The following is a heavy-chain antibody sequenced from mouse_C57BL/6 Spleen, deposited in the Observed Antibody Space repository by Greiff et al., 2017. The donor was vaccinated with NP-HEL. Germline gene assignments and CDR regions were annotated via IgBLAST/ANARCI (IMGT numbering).Heavy chain of an antibody. CDR3: ARPDSSGYVN. CDR1: GYTFTSYW. J-gene: IGHJ3*01. V-gene: IGHV1-50*01. D-gene: IGHD3-2*02. Sequence: VQLQQPGAELVKPGASVKLSCKASGYTFTSYWMQWVKQRPGQGLEWIGEIDPSDSYTNYNQKFKGKATLTVDTSSSTAYMQLSSLTSEDSAVYYCARPDSSGYVNWGQGTLVTVSA. CDR2: IDPSDSYT.